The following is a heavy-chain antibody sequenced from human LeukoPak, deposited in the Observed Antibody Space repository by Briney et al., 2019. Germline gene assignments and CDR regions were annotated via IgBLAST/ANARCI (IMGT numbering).Heavy chain of an antibody. V-gene: IGHV1-18*01. CDR3: ARRAYYYDTSAYADDFDS. Sequence: ASVNVSCMASGDSFITSMIRWVRQAPGQGLEWMGWISAYKGNANYAPKLQGRVTLTTDTSTSTAFMELSSLRSDDTAVYYCARRAYYYDTSAYADDFDSWGQGTLVTVSS. D-gene: IGHD3-22*01. CDR2: ISAYKGNA. CDR1: GDSFITSM. J-gene: IGHJ4*02.